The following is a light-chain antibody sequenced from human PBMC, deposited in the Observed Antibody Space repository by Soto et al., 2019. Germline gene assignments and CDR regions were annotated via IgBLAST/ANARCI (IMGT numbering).Light chain of an antibody. Sequence: DIQMIQSPSTLSASIGARVTITCRARQRISTWLAWYQQKPGKAPRLLIYKASSLQSGVPSRLSGSAYGTEFSANVSSLQPDDFATYYCQPSRTVGQGTKVEIK. CDR2: KAS. CDR3: QPSRT. V-gene: IGKV1-5*03. CDR1: QRISTW. J-gene: IGKJ1*01.